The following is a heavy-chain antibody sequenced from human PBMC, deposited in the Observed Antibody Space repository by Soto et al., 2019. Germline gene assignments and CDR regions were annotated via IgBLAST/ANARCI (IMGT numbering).Heavy chain of an antibody. D-gene: IGHD2-8*01. CDR3: ARDRAVYCSNGICIDAFDI. J-gene: IGHJ3*02. V-gene: IGHV3-23*01. Sequence: EVQLLESGGDLVQPGGSLRLSCAASGFTFNDYALTWVRQVPGKGLEWVSSLSSRGFSTHYAESVKGRFTISRDNIKNTVYLQMNSLRAEDTAVYYCARDRAVYCSNGICIDAFDIWGQGTLVTVSS. CDR2: LSSRGFST. CDR1: GFTFNDYA.